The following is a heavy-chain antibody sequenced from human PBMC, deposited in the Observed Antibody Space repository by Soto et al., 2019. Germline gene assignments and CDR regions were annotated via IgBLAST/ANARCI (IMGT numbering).Heavy chain of an antibody. CDR3: AREGRGKKAGYNGLVSLGY. D-gene: IGHD2-2*02. CDR2: IIPIFNST. V-gene: IGHV1-69*06. Sequence: SAKFCCTVSGSRFSNYVISWVRQAPGHGLEWLGRIIPIFNSTKYAQSFQGRVTITADKSTSTASLELSSLRSDDTAVYYCAREGRGKKAGYNGLVSLGYWGQGTLVTVSS. J-gene: IGHJ4*02. CDR1: GSRFSNYV.